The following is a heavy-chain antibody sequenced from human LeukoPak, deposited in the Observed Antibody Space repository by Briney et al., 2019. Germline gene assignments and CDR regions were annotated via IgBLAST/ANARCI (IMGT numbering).Heavy chain of an antibody. CDR2: ISWDGGST. J-gene: IGHJ6*02. D-gene: IGHD2-2*01. Sequence: PGGSLRLSCAASGFTFDDYAMHWVRQAPGKGLEWVSLISWDGGSTYYADSVKGRFTISRDNSKNSLYLQMNSLRAEDTALYYCAKDGYCSSTSCLSQRTQDGMDVWGQGTTVTVSS. CDR1: GFTFDDYA. CDR3: AKDGYCSSTSCLSQRTQDGMDV. V-gene: IGHV3-43D*03.